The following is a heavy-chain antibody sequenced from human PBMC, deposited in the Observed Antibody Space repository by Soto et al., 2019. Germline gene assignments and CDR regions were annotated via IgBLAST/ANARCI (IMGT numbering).Heavy chain of an antibody. CDR1: GGSISSSSYY. CDR3: ARLNGYCVSTGCHGYYGMDV. CDR2: IYYSGST. V-gene: IGHV4-39*01. J-gene: IGHJ6*02. D-gene: IGHD2-2*03. Sequence: SETLSLTCTVSGGSISSSSYYWGWIRQPPGKGLEWIGSIYYSGSTYYNPSLKSRVTISVDTSKNQFSLKLSSVTAADTAVYYCARLNGYCVSTGCHGYYGMDVWGQGTTVT.